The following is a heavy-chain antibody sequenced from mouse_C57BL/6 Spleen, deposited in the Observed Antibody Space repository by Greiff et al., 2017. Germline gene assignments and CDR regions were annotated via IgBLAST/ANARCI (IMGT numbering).Heavy chain of an antibody. CDR2: IDPETGGT. D-gene: IGHD1-1*01. CDR1: GYTFTDYE. CDR3: TRTVTVHYYAMDY. Sequence: QVQLQQSGAELVRPGASVTLSCKASGYTFTDYEMHWVKQTPVHGLEWIGAIDPETGGTAYNQKFKGKAILTADKSSSTAYMELRSLTSEDSAVYYCTRTVTVHYYAMDYWGQGTSGTVSS. J-gene: IGHJ4*01. V-gene: IGHV1-15*01.